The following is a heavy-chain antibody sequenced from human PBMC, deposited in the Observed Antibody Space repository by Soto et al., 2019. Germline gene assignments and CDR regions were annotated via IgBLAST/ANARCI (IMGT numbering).Heavy chain of an antibody. CDR1: GFSLSNARMG. Sequence: QVTLKESGPVLVKPTEPLTLTCTVSGFSLSNARMGVSWIRQPPGKALEWLAHIFSNDEKSYSTSLKSRLTISKDTSKSQVVLTMTNRDPVDTATYYCARIRRDDYGDYFDYGGQGTLVTVSS. V-gene: IGHV2-26*01. J-gene: IGHJ4*02. D-gene: IGHD4-17*01. CDR3: ARIRRDDYGDYFDY. CDR2: IFSNDEK.